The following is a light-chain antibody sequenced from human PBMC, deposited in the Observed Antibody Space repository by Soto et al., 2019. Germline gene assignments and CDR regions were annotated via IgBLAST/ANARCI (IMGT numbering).Light chain of an antibody. CDR1: QSIASSY. Sequence: IVLTQSPGTLSLSPGERATLSCRPSQSIASSYLAWYQQKPGQPPRLLLYRTFNRATGIPDRFSGSGSGTDFTLTSSRLEPEEFAVYFCQQFSRPPLTFGGGPKVEI. CDR3: QQFSRPPLT. V-gene: IGKV3-20*01. J-gene: IGKJ4*01. CDR2: RTF.